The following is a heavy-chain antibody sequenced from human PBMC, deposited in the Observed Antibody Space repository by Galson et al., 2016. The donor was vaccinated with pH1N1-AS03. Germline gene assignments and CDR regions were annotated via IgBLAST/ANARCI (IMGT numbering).Heavy chain of an antibody. D-gene: IGHD3-10*01. J-gene: IGHJ6*02. CDR3: ARGKEGYFHGMDV. V-gene: IGHV3-13*01. Sequence: SLRLSCAGAGFTFSSHDMYWVRQPPGKGLEWVSASGTAGDTYYAGSVKGRFTISRENAKNSLYLQMNSLRAGDTAVYYLARGKEGYFHGMDVWGQGTTVTVSS. CDR1: GFTFSSHD. CDR2: SGTAGDT.